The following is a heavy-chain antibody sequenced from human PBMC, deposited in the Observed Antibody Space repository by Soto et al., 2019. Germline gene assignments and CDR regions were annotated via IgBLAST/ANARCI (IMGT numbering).Heavy chain of an antibody. D-gene: IGHD1-26*01. J-gene: IGHJ6*02. CDR1: GGTFSSYA. V-gene: IGHV1-69*01. CDR3: ARDVSGSFPRYYGMDV. Sequence: QVQLVQSGAEVKKPGSSVKVSCKASGGTFSSYAISWVRQAPGQGLEWMGGIIPIFGTANYAQKLQGRVTITADESTSTAYMELRSLRSADTAVYYCARDVSGSFPRYYGMDVWGQGTTVTVSS. CDR2: IIPIFGTA.